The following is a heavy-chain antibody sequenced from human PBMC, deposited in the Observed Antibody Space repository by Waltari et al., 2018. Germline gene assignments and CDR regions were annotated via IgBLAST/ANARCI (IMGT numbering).Heavy chain of an antibody. CDR3: AKGHSVNKWLHPARDY. CDR1: GFMFSDYA. J-gene: IGHJ4*02. Sequence: VQPGGSLRLSCEASGFMFSDYAMSWIRQAPGKGLEWVSSISYSARSTSHADSVKGRMAISRDNSKNTLYLQMNSLRVEDTAVYYCAKGHSVNKWLHPARDYWGQGTLVTVSS. V-gene: IGHV3-23*01. D-gene: IGHD5-12*01. CDR2: ISYSARST.